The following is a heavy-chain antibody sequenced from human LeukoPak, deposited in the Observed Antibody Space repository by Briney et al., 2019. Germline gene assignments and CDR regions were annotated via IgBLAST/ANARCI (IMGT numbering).Heavy chain of an antibody. CDR3: ARGFYYYGRDV. CDR1: GYTFTRYD. J-gene: IGHJ6*02. V-gene: IGHV1-8*01. CDR2: MNPNNGNT. Sequence: ASVKVSCKASGYTFTRYDINWVRQAPGQGLEGMGWMNPNNGNTDYAQKFQGRVTMTRSTSIDTAYMELNTLTSDDTAAYYCARGFYYYGRDVWGQGTTVTVSS.